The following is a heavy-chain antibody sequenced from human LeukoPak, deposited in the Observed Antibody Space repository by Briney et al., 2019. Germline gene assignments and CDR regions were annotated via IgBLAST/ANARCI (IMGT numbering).Heavy chain of an antibody. J-gene: IGHJ4*02. D-gene: IGHD6-13*01. Sequence: ASVKVSCKASGYTFTGYYMHWVRQAPGQGLEWMGRINPNSGGTNYAQKFQGRVTMTRDTSISTAYMELSRLRSDDTAVYYCASENTPYSISWYFCYWGQGTLVTVSS. CDR2: INPNSGGT. V-gene: IGHV1-2*06. CDR1: GYTFTGYY. CDR3: ASENTPYSISWYFCY.